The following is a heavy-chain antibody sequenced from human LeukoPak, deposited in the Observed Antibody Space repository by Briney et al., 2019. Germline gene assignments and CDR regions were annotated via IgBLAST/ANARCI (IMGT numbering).Heavy chain of an antibody. Sequence: GGSLRLSCAASRFTFSSYAMSWVRQAPGKGLEWVSAISGSGGSTYYADSVKGRFTISRDNSKNTLYLQMNSLRAEDTAVYYCANDYDILTGYPTFDYWGQGTLVTVSS. CDR3: ANDYDILTGYPTFDY. V-gene: IGHV3-23*01. D-gene: IGHD3-9*01. CDR2: ISGSGGST. J-gene: IGHJ4*02. CDR1: RFTFSSYA.